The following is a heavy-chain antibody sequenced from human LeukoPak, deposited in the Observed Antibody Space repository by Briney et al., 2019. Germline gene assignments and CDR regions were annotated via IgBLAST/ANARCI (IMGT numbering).Heavy chain of an antibody. J-gene: IGHJ4*02. Sequence: GGSLRLSCAASGFAFSSNWMSWVRQAPGRGLELVANISPDGSGKYCMDSVKGRCAISRDNARSSLDLQMNSLRAEDTAVYYCARDSAAALSDYWGQGTLVTVSS. D-gene: IGHD6-13*01. CDR2: ISPDGSGK. CDR1: GFAFSSNW. V-gene: IGHV3-7*01. CDR3: ARDSAAALSDY.